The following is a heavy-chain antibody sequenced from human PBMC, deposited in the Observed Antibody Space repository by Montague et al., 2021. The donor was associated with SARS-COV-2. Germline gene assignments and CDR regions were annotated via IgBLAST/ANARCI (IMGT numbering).Heavy chain of an antibody. CDR1: GGSFSTYS. J-gene: IGHJ6*03. CDR2: IHHGGST. D-gene: IGHD3-10*01. CDR3: ARLGDGVVPSPILGVGPYYSYYYMDD. Sequence: SETLSLTCAVHGGSFSTYSWNWICQPPGKGLEWIGEIHHGGSTNYNLSLKSRVPISADTSKNQFSLKLTSVAAADTAVYYCARLGDGVVPSPILGVGPYYSYYYMDDWGKGTTVTVSS. V-gene: IGHV4-34*01.